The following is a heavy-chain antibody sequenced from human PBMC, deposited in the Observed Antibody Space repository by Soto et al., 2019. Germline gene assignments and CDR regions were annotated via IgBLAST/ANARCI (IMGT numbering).Heavy chain of an antibody. Sequence: PGESLKISCQGSGYSFTSYWIGWVRQMPGKGLEWMGIIYPGDSDTRYSPSFQGQVTISADKSISTAYLQWSSLKASDTAMYYCARQPKTISSYYYYGMDVWGQGTTVTAP. J-gene: IGHJ6*02. CDR2: IYPGDSDT. D-gene: IGHD3-3*01. CDR3: ARQPKTISSYYYYGMDV. V-gene: IGHV5-51*01. CDR1: GYSFTSYW.